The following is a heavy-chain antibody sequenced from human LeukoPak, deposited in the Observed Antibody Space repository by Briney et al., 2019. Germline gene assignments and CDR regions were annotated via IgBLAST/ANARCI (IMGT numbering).Heavy chain of an antibody. V-gene: IGHV3-23*01. CDR3: ANPGVGYCSGGSCFHFDY. Sequence: GGSLRLSCAASGFTFSSYAMSWVRQAPGKGLEWVSAISGSGGSTYYADSVKGRFTISRDNSKNTLYLQMNSLRAEDTAVYYCANPGVGYCSGGSCFHFDYWGQGTLVTVSS. CDR1: GFTFSSYA. D-gene: IGHD2-15*01. J-gene: IGHJ4*02. CDR2: ISGSGGST.